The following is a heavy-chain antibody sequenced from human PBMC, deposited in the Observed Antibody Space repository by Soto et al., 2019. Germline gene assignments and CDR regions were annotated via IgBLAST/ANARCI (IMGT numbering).Heavy chain of an antibody. Sequence: PSETLSLTCAVSGGSISGSQWWSWVRLPPGKGLEWIGEISHTGTTNYNPSLKSRVTMSVDKPKNQFSLNLTSVTAADTAVYYCARREDMSWFDPWGQGTLVTVSS. V-gene: IGHV4-4*02. CDR1: GGSISGSQW. CDR3: ARREDMSWFDP. CDR2: ISHTGTT. J-gene: IGHJ5*02. D-gene: IGHD2-15*01.